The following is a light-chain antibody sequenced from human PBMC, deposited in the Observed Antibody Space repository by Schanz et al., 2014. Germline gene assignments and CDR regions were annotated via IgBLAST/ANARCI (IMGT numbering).Light chain of an antibody. CDR3: SSFASGTTFVI. J-gene: IGLJ7*01. Sequence: QSALTQPASVSGSPGQSITISCTGTSSDVGGYDYVSWYQQHPGKAPKLMIYDVTNRPSGVSNRFSGSKSGNTASLTISGLQAEDEAGYYCSSFASGTTFVIFGGGTQLTVL. CDR2: DVT. CDR1: SSDVGGYDY. V-gene: IGLV2-14*03.